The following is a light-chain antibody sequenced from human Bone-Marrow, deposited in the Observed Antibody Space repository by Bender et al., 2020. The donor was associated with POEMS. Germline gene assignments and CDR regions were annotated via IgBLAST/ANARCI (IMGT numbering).Light chain of an antibody. CDR3: AAWEDSLNGWV. CDR1: KLGDKY. V-gene: IGLV3-1*01. J-gene: IGLJ3*02. CDR2: QDN. Sequence: SFDLSQPPSVSVSPAQTVSITCSGDKLGDKYASWYQQRSGQSPVLVIYQDNKRPSGVPDRFSGSKSGTSASLAISGLQSEDEADYYCAAWEDSLNGWVFGGGTKLTVL.